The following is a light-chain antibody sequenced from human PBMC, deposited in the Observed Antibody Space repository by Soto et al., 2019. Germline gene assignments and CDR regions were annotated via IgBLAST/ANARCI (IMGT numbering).Light chain of an antibody. Sequence: QSVLTQPASVSGSPGQSITISCTGTSSDVGGYNYVSWYQQHPGKAPKLMIYDVSNRPSGVSTRFSGSKSGNTASLTISGLQAEDEADYYCSSYTSSSTPLWVFGGGTKLTVL. CDR3: SSYTSSSTPLWV. J-gene: IGLJ3*02. V-gene: IGLV2-14*01. CDR2: DVS. CDR1: SSDVGGYNY.